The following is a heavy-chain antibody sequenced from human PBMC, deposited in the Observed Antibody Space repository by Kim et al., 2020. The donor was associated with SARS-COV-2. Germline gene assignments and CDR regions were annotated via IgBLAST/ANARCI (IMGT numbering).Heavy chain of an antibody. V-gene: IGHV2-5*01. Sequence: RNSPSMKGRLTITKDTAKNQVVLTMTNMDPVDTATYYCAHREGSFGPYFDYWGQGTLVTVSS. J-gene: IGHJ4*02. D-gene: IGHD5-18*01. CDR3: AHREGSFGPYFDY.